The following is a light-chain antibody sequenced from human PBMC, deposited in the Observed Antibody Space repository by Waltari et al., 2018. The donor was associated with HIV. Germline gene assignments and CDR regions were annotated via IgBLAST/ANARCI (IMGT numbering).Light chain of an antibody. CDR3: SSHAGSKVV. CDR1: SSDVGGSNY. V-gene: IGLV2-8*01. J-gene: IGLJ2*01. Sequence: QSALTQPPSASGSPGQSVTLPCTGTSSDVGGSNYVSWHQQHPGKAPKLLIYDVIKWPSGVPDRFSGSKSGNTASLTVSGLQPEDEADYYCSSHAGSKVVFGGGTRLTVL. CDR2: DVI.